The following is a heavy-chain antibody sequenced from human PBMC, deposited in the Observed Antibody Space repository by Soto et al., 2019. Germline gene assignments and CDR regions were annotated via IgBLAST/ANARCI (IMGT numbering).Heavy chain of an antibody. D-gene: IGHD5-18*01. V-gene: IGHV4-34*01. J-gene: IGHJ6*02. CDR3: AIAKIGYSYGLVHYYYGMDV. CDR1: GGSFSGYY. CDR2: INHSGST. Sequence: PSETLSLTCAVYGGSFSGYYWSWIRQPPGKGLEWIGEINHSGSTNYNPSLKSRVTISVDTSKNQISLKLSSVTAADTAVYYFAIAKIGYSYGLVHYYYGMDVWGQGTTVTVSS.